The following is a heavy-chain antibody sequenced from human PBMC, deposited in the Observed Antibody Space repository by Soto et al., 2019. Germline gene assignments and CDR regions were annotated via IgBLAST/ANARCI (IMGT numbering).Heavy chain of an antibody. CDR1: GGSISSSSYY. CDR2: TYYSGST. CDR3: ARLRRDGYNWDY. J-gene: IGHJ4*02. Sequence: SETLSLTCTVSGGSISSSSYYWGWIRQPPGKGLEWIGYTYYSGSTNYNPSLNSRVTISVDMSQNQFSLKLSSVTAADTAVYYCARLRRDGYNWDYWGQGTLVTVSS. V-gene: IGHV4-61*05. D-gene: IGHD5-12*01.